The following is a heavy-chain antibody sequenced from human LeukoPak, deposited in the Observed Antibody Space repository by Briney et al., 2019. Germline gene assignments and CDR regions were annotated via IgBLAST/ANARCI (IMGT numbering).Heavy chain of an antibody. CDR3: AKVSVCYGCYLYF. J-gene: IGHJ4*02. CDR1: GYAFSSHG. V-gene: IGHV3-23*01. D-gene: IGHD3-16*01. CDR2: INGPGDNP. Sequence: PGGSLRLSCAASGYAFSSHGLTWVRQAPGKGLEWVSTINGPGDNPYYAETVKGRFTISRDNSKNTLYLQMHSLRAEDTAIYYCAKVSVCYGCYLYFWGQGTLVTVS.